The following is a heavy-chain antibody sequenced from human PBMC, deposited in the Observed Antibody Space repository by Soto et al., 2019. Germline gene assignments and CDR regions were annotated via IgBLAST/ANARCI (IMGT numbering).Heavy chain of an antibody. CDR2: MNTNSGNT. CDR3: ASESQWVIDY. D-gene: IGHD6-19*01. J-gene: IGHJ4*02. Sequence: QVQLVQSGAEVTKPGPSVKVSCKAYGYTFTSYDINWVRQATGQGLEWMGWMNTNSGNTGNAQKFQGRVTMTRNTSISTAYMELSNLRSEDTAVYYCASESQWVIDYWGQGTLVTVSS. V-gene: IGHV1-8*01. CDR1: GYTFTSYD.